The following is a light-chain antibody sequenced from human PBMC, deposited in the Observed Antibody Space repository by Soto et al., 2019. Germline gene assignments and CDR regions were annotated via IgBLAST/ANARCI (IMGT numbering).Light chain of an antibody. Sequence: DIQMTQSPSTLSASVGDRVTITCRASQSISSWLAWYQQKPGKAPKLLIYKASSLESGVPSRFSGSGSGTEFPLTISSLQPDDFATYYCQQYKSYPLTFGGRTKVEIK. CDR1: QSISSW. CDR2: KAS. CDR3: QQYKSYPLT. V-gene: IGKV1-5*03. J-gene: IGKJ4*01.